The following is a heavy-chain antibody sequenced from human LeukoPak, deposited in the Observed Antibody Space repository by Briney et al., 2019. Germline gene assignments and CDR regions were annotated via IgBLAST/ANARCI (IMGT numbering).Heavy chain of an antibody. Sequence: GGSLRLSCAASGFTFSSYAMSWVRQAPGKGLEWVSAISGSGGSTYYADSVKGRFTISRDNAKNSLYLQMNSLRAEDTAVYYCARDFSGWSDNWFDPWGQGTLVTVSS. D-gene: IGHD6-19*01. V-gene: IGHV3-23*01. CDR3: ARDFSGWSDNWFDP. CDR2: ISGSGGST. CDR1: GFTFSSYA. J-gene: IGHJ5*02.